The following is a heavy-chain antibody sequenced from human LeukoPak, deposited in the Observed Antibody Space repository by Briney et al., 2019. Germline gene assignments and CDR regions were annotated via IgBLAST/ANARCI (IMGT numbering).Heavy chain of an antibody. CDR1: GFTFSRFW. J-gene: IGHJ4*02. Sequence: PGGSLRLSCSASGFTFSRFWMSWVRQAPGKGLEYVALIKQGGSEIYHMDSVKGRFTISRDDATNLLYLQMNSLRVEDTALYYCARDRESESDSEGDYWGQGTLVTVSS. D-gene: IGHD4-11*01. V-gene: IGHV3-7*01. CDR3: ARDRESESDSEGDY. CDR2: IKQGGSEI.